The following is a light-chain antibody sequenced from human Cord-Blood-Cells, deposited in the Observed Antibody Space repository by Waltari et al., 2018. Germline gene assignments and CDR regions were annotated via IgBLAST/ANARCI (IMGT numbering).Light chain of an antibody. CDR3: SSYTSSSTYV. CDR2: EVS. V-gene: IGLV2-14*01. J-gene: IGLJ1*01. Sequence: QSALTQPASVSGSPGQSITISCTGTSSDVGGYNYVSWYQQQPDKAPKLMIYEVSNRPSGVSNRFSGSKSGNTASLTISGLQAEDEADYYCSSYTSSSTYVFGTGTKVTVL. CDR1: SSDVGGYNY.